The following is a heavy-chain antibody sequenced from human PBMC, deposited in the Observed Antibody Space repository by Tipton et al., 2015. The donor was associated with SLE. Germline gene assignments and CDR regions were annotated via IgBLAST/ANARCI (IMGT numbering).Heavy chain of an antibody. CDR1: GYTFTGYG. J-gene: IGHJ6*03. V-gene: IGHV1-18*01. CDR3: ARGGDFWSGYYRYYYYYYRDV. D-gene: IGHD3-3*01. CDR2: ISAYNGNT. Sequence: QSGAEVKKPGASVKVSCKASGYTFTGYGISWVRQAPGQGLEWMGWISAYNGNTNYAQKLQGRVTMTTDTSTSTAYMELRSLRSDDTAVYYCARGGDFWSGYYRYYYYYYRDVWGKGTTVTVSS.